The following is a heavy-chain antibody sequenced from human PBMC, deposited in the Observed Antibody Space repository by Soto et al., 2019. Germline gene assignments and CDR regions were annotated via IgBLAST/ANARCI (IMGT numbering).Heavy chain of an antibody. D-gene: IGHD6-19*01. V-gene: IGHV3-23*01. Sequence: GGSLRLSCAASGFTFSSYAMSWVRQAPGKGLEWVSAISGSGGSTYYADSVKGRFTISRDNSKNTLYLQMNSLRAADTAVYYCATKKDIALAGQYNWFDPWGQGTLVTVSS. CDR1: GFTFSSYA. J-gene: IGHJ5*02. CDR3: ATKKDIALAGQYNWFDP. CDR2: ISGSGGST.